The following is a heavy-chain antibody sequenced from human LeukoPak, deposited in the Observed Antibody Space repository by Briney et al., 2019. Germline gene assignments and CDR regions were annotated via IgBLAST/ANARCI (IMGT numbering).Heavy chain of an antibody. Sequence: GGSLRLSRAASGFTFSSYWMSWVRQAPGKGLEWVANIKQDGSEKNYLDSVKGRFTISRDNAKNSLYLQMNSLRAEDTAVYYCAKDPPRGYSGYDYVGWFDPWGQGTLVTVSS. CDR3: AKDPPRGYSGYDYVGWFDP. D-gene: IGHD5-12*01. CDR2: IKQDGSEK. J-gene: IGHJ5*02. V-gene: IGHV3-7*03. CDR1: GFTFSSYW.